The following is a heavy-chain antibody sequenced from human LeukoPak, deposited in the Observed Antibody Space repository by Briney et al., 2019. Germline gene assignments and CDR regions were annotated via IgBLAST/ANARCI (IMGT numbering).Heavy chain of an antibody. CDR1: GFSFSSYS. V-gene: IGHV3-48*01. CDR3: ARRGNAADY. Sequence: GGSLRLSCAASGFSFSSYSMNWVRQAPGKGLEWVSYISSGSSNIYYADSAKGRFTISRDNAKNSLYLQMNSLRAEDSAVYYCARRGNAADYWGQGTLVTVSS. CDR2: ISSGSSNI. D-gene: IGHD4-23*01. J-gene: IGHJ4*02.